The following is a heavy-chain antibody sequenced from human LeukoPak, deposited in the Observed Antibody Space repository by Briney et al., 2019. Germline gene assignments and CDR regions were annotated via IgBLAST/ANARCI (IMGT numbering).Heavy chain of an antibody. D-gene: IGHD3-22*01. J-gene: IGHJ4*02. CDR3: AREKLDTRGYVDY. CDR2: IKQDGTDK. Sequence: GGSLRLSCAGSGFTFSTYWMSWVRQAPGKGLDWVANIKQDGTDKYYVDSVKGRFTISRDNAKNLLYLQMNSLRAEDTAVYYCAREKLDTRGYVDYWGQGALVTVSS. V-gene: IGHV3-7*01. CDR1: GFTFSTYW.